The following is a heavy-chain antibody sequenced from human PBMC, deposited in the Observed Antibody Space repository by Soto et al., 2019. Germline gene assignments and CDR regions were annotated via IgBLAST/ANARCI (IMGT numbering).Heavy chain of an antibody. CDR1: GGSISSSSYY. V-gene: IGHV4-39*01. J-gene: IGHJ5*02. CDR2: IYYSGST. Sequence: SETLSLTCTVSGGSISSSSYYWGWIRQPPGKGLEWIGSIYYSGSTYYNPSLKSRVTISVDTSKNQFSLKLSSVTXAXXXXXYCARXIXYGSGSLKEGRTNWFDPWGQGTLVTVSS. D-gene: IGHD3-10*01. CDR3: ARXIXYGSGSLKEGRTNWFDP.